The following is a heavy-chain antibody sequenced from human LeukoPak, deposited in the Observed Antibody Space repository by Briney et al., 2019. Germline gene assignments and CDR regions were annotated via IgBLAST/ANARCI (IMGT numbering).Heavy chain of an antibody. V-gene: IGHV1-2*02. D-gene: IGHD2-15*01. CDR1: VYTFTGYY. CDR3: AREKVVVASTEGVAFDI. J-gene: IGHJ3*02. CDR2: IIPNSGGT. Sequence: GASVKVSCKASVYTFTGYYMHWVRQAPGQGLEWMGWIIPNSGGTNYAQKFQGRVTMTRDTSISTAYMELSRLRSDDTAVYYCAREKVVVASTEGVAFDIWGQGTMVTVSS.